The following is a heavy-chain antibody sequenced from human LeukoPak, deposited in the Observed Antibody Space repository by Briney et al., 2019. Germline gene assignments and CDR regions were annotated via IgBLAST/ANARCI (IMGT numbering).Heavy chain of an antibody. CDR1: GYSISSGYY. D-gene: IGHD3-10*01. CDR3: ARDLGSGILNY. CDR2: IYHSGST. V-gene: IGHV4-38-2*02. J-gene: IGHJ4*02. Sequence: SETLSLTCTVSGYSISSGYYWGWIRQPPGKGLEWIGSIYHSGSTYYNPSLKSRVTISVDTSKNQFSLKLSSVTAADTAVYYCARDLGSGILNYWGQGTLVTVSS.